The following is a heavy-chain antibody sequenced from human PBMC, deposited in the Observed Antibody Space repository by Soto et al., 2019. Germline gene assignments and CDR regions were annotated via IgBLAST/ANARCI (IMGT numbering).Heavy chain of an antibody. J-gene: IGHJ3*02. CDR2: ISGSGGST. Sequence: EVQLLESGGGLVQPGGSLRLSCAASGFTFSSYAMSWVRQAPGEGLEWVSGISGSGGSTYYADSVKGRFTISRDNSKNTLYLQMNRLRAEDTAVYYCAKSVGFGVVESVKDAFDIWGQGTMVTVSS. CDR1: GFTFSSYA. V-gene: IGHV3-23*01. CDR3: AKSVGFGVVESVKDAFDI. D-gene: IGHD3-3*01.